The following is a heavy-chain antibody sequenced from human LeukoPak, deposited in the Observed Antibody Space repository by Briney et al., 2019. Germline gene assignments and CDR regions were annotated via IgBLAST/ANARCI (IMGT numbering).Heavy chain of an antibody. V-gene: IGHV4-59*01. J-gene: IGHJ3*02. D-gene: IGHD2-15*01. Sequence: SETLSLTCTVSGGSISSYYWSWIRQPPGKGLEWIGYIYYSGSTNYNPSLKSRVTISVDTSKNQFSLKLSSVTAADTAVYYCARAPTSVVAALKAFDIWGQGTMVTVSS. CDR2: IYYSGST. CDR3: ARAPTSVVAALKAFDI. CDR1: GGSISSYY.